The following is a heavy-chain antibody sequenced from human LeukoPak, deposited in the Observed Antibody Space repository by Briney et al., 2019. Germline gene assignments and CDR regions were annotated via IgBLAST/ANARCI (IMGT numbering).Heavy chain of an antibody. J-gene: IGHJ4*02. V-gene: IGHV3-23*01. D-gene: IGHD3-22*01. CDR2: ISGSGGST. CDR1: GFTFSSYA. Sequence: HPGGSLRLSCAASGFTFSSYAMSWVRQAPGKGLEWVSAISGSGGSTYYADSVKGRVTISRDNSKNTLYLQMNSLRAEDTAVYYCAKDSYDSSGSRYDYWGQGTLVTVSS. CDR3: AKDSYDSSGSRYDY.